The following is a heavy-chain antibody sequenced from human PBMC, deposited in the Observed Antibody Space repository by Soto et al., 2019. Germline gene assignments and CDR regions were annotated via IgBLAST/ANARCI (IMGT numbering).Heavy chain of an antibody. V-gene: IGHV1-69*13. CDR1: GGTFSSYA. CDR2: IIPIFGTA. D-gene: IGHD2-2*01. CDR3: ARDGGSKVVPAAIGPPHYYYGMDV. Sequence: SVKVSCKASGGTFSSYAISWVRQAPGQGLEWMGGIIPIFGTANYAQKFQGRVTITADESTSTAYMELSSLRSEDTAVYYCARDGGSKVVPAAIGPPHYYYGMDVWGQGTTVTVSS. J-gene: IGHJ6*02.